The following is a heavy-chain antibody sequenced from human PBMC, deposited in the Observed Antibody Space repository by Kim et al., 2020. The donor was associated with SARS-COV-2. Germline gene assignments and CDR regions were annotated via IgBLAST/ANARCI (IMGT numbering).Heavy chain of an antibody. Sequence: YADSVKGRFIISRDNSKNTVYLQMNSLRTEDTAVYFCAKDVSGYIGSGSNSWGQGTLVTVSS. D-gene: IGHD3-10*01. J-gene: IGHJ4*02. V-gene: IGHV3-30*02. CDR3: AKDVSGYIGSGSNS.